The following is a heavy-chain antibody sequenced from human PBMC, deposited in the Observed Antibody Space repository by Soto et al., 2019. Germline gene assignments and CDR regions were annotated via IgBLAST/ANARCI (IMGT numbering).Heavy chain of an antibody. V-gene: IGHV1-46*01. D-gene: IGHD2-2*01. CDR2: INPGGGRT. J-gene: IGHJ6*02. Sequence: ASVKVSCKASGYIFSSHCIYWVRQAPGQGLQWMGIINPGGGRTAYAQKFQGRVTLTRDMSTSTVYMELTSLTYDDTAVYYCAIDVSGPGATYVMDVWGLGTTVTVSS. CDR1: GYIFSSHC. CDR3: AIDVSGPGATYVMDV.